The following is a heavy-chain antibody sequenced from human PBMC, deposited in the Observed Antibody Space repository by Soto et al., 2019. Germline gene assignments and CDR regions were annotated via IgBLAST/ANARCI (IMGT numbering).Heavy chain of an antibody. D-gene: IGHD5-18*01. CDR3: ARAARATRWDY. J-gene: IGHJ4*02. CDR1: GFTFSSET. CDR2: ISYDGSNK. Sequence: QVQLVESGGGVVQPGRSLRLSCAASGFTFSSETMHWVRQAPGKGLEWVAVISYDGSNKYYADSVKGRFTISRDNSKNTLYLQMNSLRVEDTAVYYCARAARATRWDYWGQGTLVTVSS. V-gene: IGHV3-30*03.